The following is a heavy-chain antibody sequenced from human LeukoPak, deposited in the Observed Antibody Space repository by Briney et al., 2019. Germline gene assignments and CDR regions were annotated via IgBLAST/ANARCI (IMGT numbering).Heavy chain of an antibody. D-gene: IGHD2-21*02. V-gene: IGHV1-2*02. Sequence: ASVKVSCKTSGYIFTGYYMHWVRQAPGQGLEWMGWINPNSGGTNYAQQFQGRVTMTRDTSISTAYMELSRLRSDDTAVYYCASGSAYCGGDCYPPYDAFDIWGQGTMVTVSS. CDR1: GYIFTGYY. CDR3: ASGSAYCGGDCYPPYDAFDI. CDR2: INPNSGGT. J-gene: IGHJ3*02.